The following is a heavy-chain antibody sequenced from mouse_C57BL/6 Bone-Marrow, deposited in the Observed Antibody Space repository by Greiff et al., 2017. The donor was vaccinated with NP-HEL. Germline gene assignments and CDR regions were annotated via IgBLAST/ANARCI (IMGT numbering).Heavy chain of an antibody. D-gene: IGHD3-3*01. J-gene: IGHJ3*01. CDR3: TRWVGQGFAY. Sequence: EVHLVESGEGLVKPGGSLKLSCAASGFTFSSYAMSWVRQTPEKRLEWVAYISSGGDYIYYAATVKGRFTISRDNARNTLYLQMSSLKSEDTAMYYCTRWVGQGFAYWGQGTLVTVSA. V-gene: IGHV5-9-1*02. CDR2: ISSGGDYI. CDR1: GFTFSSYA.